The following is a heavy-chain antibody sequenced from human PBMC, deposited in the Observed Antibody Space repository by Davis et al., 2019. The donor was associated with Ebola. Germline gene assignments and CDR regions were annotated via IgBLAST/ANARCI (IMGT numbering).Heavy chain of an antibody. CDR3: ARAPNYDVLTGTSSYYSDY. D-gene: IGHD3-9*01. CDR2: ISGFNTNT. Sequence: ASVKVSCKSSGYTFTSCGLVWVRQAPGLGLEWMGWISGFNTNTNFAQKFQGRVTVSKDTSTNTAYMDLRSLTSDDTAIYYCARAPNYDVLTGTSSYYSDYWGQGTLVTVSS. CDR1: GYTFTSCG. V-gene: IGHV1-18*04. J-gene: IGHJ4*02.